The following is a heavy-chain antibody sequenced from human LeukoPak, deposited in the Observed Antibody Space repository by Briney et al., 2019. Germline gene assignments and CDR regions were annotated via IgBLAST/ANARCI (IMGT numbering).Heavy chain of an antibody. CDR3: ARGAGWYDS. D-gene: IGHD6-19*01. J-gene: IGHJ5*01. CDR2: IHYSGGT. CDR1: GGSMSNYY. V-gene: IGHV4-59*01. Sequence: PSETLSLTCTVSGGSMSNYYWSSLRQPPGEGLEWIGYIHYSGGTNYNPSLKSRVTISVDTSKNHFSLKLSSVTAADTALYYCARGAGWYDSWGQGNLVTVSS.